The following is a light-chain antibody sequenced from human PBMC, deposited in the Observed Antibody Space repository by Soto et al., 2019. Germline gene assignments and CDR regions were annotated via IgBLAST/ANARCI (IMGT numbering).Light chain of an antibody. CDR1: SSEVGGYNY. Sequence: QSLLTQPASVSGSPGQSITISCTGTSSEVGGYNYVSWYQQHSGKAPKLMIYDVSNRPSGVSNRFSGSKSGNTASLTISGLQAEDEADYYCGSYASSSTLYVFGTGTKVTVL. J-gene: IGLJ1*01. V-gene: IGLV2-14*01. CDR3: GSYASSSTLYV. CDR2: DVS.